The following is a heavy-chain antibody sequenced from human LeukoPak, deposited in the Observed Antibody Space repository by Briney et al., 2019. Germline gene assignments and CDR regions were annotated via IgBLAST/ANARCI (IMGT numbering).Heavy chain of an antibody. CDR2: FDPEDGET. CDR3: ATPLLEFAAAAGTGAFDI. CDR1: GYTLTELS. J-gene: IGHJ3*02. D-gene: IGHD6-13*01. Sequence: ASVKVSCKVSGYTLTELSMHWVRQAPGKGLEWMGGFDPEDGETIYAQKFQGRVTMTEDTSTDTAYMELSSLRSEDTAVYYCATPLLEFAAAAGTGAFDIWGQGTMVTVSS. V-gene: IGHV1-24*01.